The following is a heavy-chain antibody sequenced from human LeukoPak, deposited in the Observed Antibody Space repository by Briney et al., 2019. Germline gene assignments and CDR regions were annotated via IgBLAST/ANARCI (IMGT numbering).Heavy chain of an antibody. Sequence: PGGSLRLSCAASGLTFSRHAMTWVRQPSGRGLEWVSGITSSGGNTYYTDSVKGRFTTSRDNSKNTVFLQMSGLRADDTAVYYCATRPASETYYGVFDYWGQGTLVAVSS. CDR2: ITSSGGNT. V-gene: IGHV3-23*01. D-gene: IGHD3-10*01. J-gene: IGHJ4*02. CDR1: GLTFSRHA. CDR3: ATRPASETYYGVFDY.